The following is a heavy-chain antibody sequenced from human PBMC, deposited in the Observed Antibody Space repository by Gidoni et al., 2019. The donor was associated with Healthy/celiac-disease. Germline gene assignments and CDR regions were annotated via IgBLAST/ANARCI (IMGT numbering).Heavy chain of an antibody. J-gene: IGHJ4*02. D-gene: IGHD3-10*01. CDR3: ARHEGGWFGGYTFDY. Sequence: QLQLQESGPGLVKPSETLSLTCTVSGGSISSSSYYWGWIRQPPGKGLEWIGSIYYSGSTYYNPSLKSRVTISVDTSKNQFSLKLSSVTAADTAVYYCARHEGGWFGGYTFDYWGQGTLVTVSS. V-gene: IGHV4-39*01. CDR1: GGSISSSSYY. CDR2: IYYSGST.